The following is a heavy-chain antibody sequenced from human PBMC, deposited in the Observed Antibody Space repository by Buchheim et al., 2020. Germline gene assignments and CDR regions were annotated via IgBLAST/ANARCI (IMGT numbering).Heavy chain of an antibody. J-gene: IGHJ6*02. D-gene: IGHD3-9*01. CDR1: GYTFTSYD. V-gene: IGHV1-8*01. CDR3: ARGALRYFDWLPDYYYYYGMDV. Sequence: QVQLVQSGAEVKKPGASVKVSCKASGYTFTSYDINWVRQATGQGLEWMGWMNPNSGNTGYAQKFQGRVTMTRNTSISTAYMELSSLRSEDTAVYYCARGALRYFDWLPDYYYYYGMDVWGQGTT. CDR2: MNPNSGNT.